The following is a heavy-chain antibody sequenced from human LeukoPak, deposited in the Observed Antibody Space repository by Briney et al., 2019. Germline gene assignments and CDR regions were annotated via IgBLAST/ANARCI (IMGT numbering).Heavy chain of an antibody. CDR1: GFTFSSCA. CDR2: IAYDGGYK. Sequence: GRSLRLSCAASGFTFSSCAIHWVRHAPGKGLEWVAVIAYDGGYKYYADSVKGRFTISRDNSKNTLFLQMNSLRAEDTAVYYCARASSPWYYYDRSGSNGFDPWGQGTLVTVSS. J-gene: IGHJ5*02. D-gene: IGHD3-22*01. V-gene: IGHV3-30-3*01. CDR3: ARASSPWYYYDRSGSNGFDP.